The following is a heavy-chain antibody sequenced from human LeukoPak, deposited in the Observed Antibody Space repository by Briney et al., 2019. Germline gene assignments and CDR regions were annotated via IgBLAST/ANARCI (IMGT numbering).Heavy chain of an antibody. CDR1: GGSISSYY. D-gene: IGHD2-2*01. J-gene: IGHJ5*01. CDR2: IYYSGST. V-gene: IGHV4-59*01. CDR3: ARSGGYCSSTSCYDWFDP. Sequence: SETLSLTCTVSGGSISSYYWSWIRQPPGKGLEWIGYIYYSGSTNYNPSLKSRVTISVDTSKNQFSLKLSSVTAADTAVYYCARSGGYCSSTSCYDWFDPWGQGTTVTVSS.